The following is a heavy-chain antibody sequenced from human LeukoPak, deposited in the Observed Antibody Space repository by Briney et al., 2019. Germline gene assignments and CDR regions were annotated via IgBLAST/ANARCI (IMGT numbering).Heavy chain of an antibody. D-gene: IGHD3-16*01. Sequence: GGSLRLSCAASGFTFNNYATHWVRQAPGKGLEYVSAINSNGGSTYYGNSVKGRFTISRDNSKNTLYLQMGSLRAEDMSVYYCAKVGSGDYYGYKGVVDYWGQGTLVTVSS. J-gene: IGHJ4*02. V-gene: IGHV3-64*01. CDR1: GFTFNNYA. CDR2: INSNGGST. CDR3: AKVGSGDYYGYKGVVDY.